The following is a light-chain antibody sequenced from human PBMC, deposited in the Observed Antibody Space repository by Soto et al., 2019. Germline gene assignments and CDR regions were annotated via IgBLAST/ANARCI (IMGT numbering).Light chain of an antibody. CDR1: TGAVTSGHY. Sequence: QAVVTQDPSLTVSPGGTVTLTCGSSTGAVTSGHYPYWFQQKPGQAPRTLIYDTSSKHSWTPARLSGSLLGGKAAMTLSRAQPEDEADYSCLLSYSGVWVFGGGTKLTVL. CDR2: DTS. CDR3: LLSYSGVWV. J-gene: IGLJ3*02. V-gene: IGLV7-46*01.